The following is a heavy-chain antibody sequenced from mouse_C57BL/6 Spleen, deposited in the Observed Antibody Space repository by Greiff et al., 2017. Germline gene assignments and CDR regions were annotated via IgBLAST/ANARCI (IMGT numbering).Heavy chain of an antibody. Sequence: EVQRVESGGGLVQPGGSLKLSCAASGFTFSDYYMYWVRQTPEKRLEWVAYISNGGGSTYYPDTVKGRFTISRDNAKNTLYLQMSRLKSEDTAMYYCARRHYGSRDYAMDYWGQGTSVTVSS. D-gene: IGHD1-1*01. CDR3: ARRHYGSRDYAMDY. V-gene: IGHV5-12*01. J-gene: IGHJ4*01. CDR2: ISNGGGST. CDR1: GFTFSDYY.